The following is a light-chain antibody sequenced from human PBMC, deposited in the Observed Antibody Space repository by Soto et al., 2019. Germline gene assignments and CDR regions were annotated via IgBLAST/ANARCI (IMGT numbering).Light chain of an antibody. CDR3: QQYGSSPL. J-gene: IGKJ3*01. V-gene: IGKV3-20*01. Sequence: EIVLTQSPGTLSLSPGERATLSCRASQSVSSSYLAWYQQKPGQAPRLLIHGASSRATGIPDRFSGGGSGTDFTLTISRLEPEDFAVYYCQQYGSSPLFGPGTKVDIK. CDR1: QSVSSSY. CDR2: GAS.